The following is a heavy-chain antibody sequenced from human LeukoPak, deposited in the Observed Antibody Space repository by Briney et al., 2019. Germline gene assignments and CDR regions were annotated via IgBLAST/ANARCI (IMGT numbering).Heavy chain of an antibody. V-gene: IGHV4-59*08. CDR1: GGSISSYY. J-gene: IGHJ4*02. Sequence: PSETLSLTCTVSGGSISSYYWSWIRQPPGKGLEWVGYIYYSGSTNYNPSLKSRVTISVDTSKNQFSLQLSSVTAADTAVYYCARRTYCSGGNCYFFDFWGQGTLVTVSS. CDR3: ARRTYCSGGNCYFFDF. D-gene: IGHD2-15*01. CDR2: IYYSGST.